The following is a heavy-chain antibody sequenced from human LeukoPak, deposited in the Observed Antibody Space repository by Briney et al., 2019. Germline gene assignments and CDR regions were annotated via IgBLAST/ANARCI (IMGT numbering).Heavy chain of an antibody. CDR3: ARATRASAAGYFQH. CDR1: GGSFSGYY. V-gene: IGHV4-34*01. D-gene: IGHD6-13*01. J-gene: IGHJ1*01. CDR2: INHSGST. Sequence: SETLSLTCAVYGGSFSGYYWGWIRQPPGKGLEWIGEINHSGSTNYNPSLKSRVTISVDTSKNQFSLKLSSVTAADTAVYYCARATRASAAGYFQHWGQGTLVTVSS.